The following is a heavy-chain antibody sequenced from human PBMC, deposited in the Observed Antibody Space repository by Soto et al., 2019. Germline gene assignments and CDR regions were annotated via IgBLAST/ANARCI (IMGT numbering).Heavy chain of an antibody. D-gene: IGHD2-2*01. CDR1: GFTFSDYY. CDR2: ISGSGSSI. CDR3: TRSDCSSTTCYRLYYYAMDV. Sequence: GGSLRLSCAASGFTFSDYYMSWIRQAPGKGLEWVSYISGSGSSIYYTDSVKSRFTVSRDNAKNSLYLQMNSLRAEDTAVYYCTRSDCSSTTCYRLYYYAMDVWGQGTTVTVSS. V-gene: IGHV3-11*01. J-gene: IGHJ6*02.